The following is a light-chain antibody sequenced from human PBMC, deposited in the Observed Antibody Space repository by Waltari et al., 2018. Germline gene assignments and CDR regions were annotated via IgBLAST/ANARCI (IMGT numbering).Light chain of an antibody. Sequence: IVLTQSPGTLSLSPGERATLSCRASQSVTTSPLAWYQQKPGQAPRLLIYGASSRATDIPDRFGGSGSGRDFTLTISRLEPEDFAVYYCQQYGSSTWTFGQGTKVEVK. J-gene: IGKJ1*01. CDR2: GAS. CDR1: QSVTTSP. V-gene: IGKV3-20*01. CDR3: QQYGSSTWT.